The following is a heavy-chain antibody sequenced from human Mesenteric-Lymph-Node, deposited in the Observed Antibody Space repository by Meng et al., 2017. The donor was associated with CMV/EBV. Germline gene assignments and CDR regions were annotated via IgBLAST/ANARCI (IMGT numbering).Heavy chain of an antibody. J-gene: IGHJ5*02. CDR3: ARCRGGKGNWFDP. CDR1: GFTFSTYS. CDR2: ISGSSSYI. D-gene: IGHD2-15*01. Sequence: GGSLRLSCAGSGFTFSTYSMNWVRQAPGKGLEWVSSISGSSSYIYYADSVKGRFTIFRDNGKDSVYLQMNSLRADDTAVYYCARCRGGKGNWFDPWGQGTLVTVSS. V-gene: IGHV3-21*04.